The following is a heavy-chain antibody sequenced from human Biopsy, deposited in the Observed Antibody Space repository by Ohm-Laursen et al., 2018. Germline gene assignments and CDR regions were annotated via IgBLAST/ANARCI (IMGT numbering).Heavy chain of an antibody. Sequence: GTLSLTCTVSGDSISSYYWSWIRQPPGKGLQWIGYVYYTGSTGYNPSLQSRVPISVDTSKNHFSLRLRSVTPADTAIYYCARDRGYYSDRTVPGYFDLWGRGTLVTVSS. J-gene: IGHJ2*01. V-gene: IGHV4-59*01. CDR2: VYYTGST. CDR1: GDSISSYY. D-gene: IGHD3-22*01. CDR3: ARDRGYYSDRTVPGYFDL.